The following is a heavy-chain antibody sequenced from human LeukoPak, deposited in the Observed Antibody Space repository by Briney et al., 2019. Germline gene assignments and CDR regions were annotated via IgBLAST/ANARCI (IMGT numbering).Heavy chain of an antibody. CDR2: IRYDAINQ. Sequence: GGSLRLSCVTSGFTFSMSGFHWVRQAPGKGLEWVAFIRYDAINQYYADSVKGRFTISRDDSKSTVFLQMNNLKEDDTAVYYCAKTVGEAVFHFYMDVWGKGIAVTVSS. J-gene: IGHJ6*03. D-gene: IGHD4-11*01. CDR1: GFTFSMSG. CDR3: AKTVGEAVFHFYMDV. V-gene: IGHV3-30*02.